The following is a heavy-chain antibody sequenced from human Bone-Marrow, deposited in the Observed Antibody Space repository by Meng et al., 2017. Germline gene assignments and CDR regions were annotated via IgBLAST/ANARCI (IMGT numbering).Heavy chain of an antibody. V-gene: IGHV3-30*01. Sequence: GSPLKISCAASGFTFSSYAMHWVRQAPGKGLEWVAVISYDGSNKYYADSVKGRFTISRDNSKNTLYLQMNSLRAEDTAVYYCARDGGYSGYFYGDAFDIWGQGTMVTVSS. J-gene: IGHJ3*02. CDR2: ISYDGSNK. CDR1: GFTFSSYA. CDR3: ARDGGYSGYFYGDAFDI. D-gene: IGHD5-12*01.